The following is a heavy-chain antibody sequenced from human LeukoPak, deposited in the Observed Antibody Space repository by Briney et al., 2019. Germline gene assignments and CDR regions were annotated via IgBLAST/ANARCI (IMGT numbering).Heavy chain of an antibody. V-gene: IGHV1-2*02. D-gene: IGHD7-27*01. J-gene: IGHJ5*02. CDR2: INPNSGGT. CDR1: GYTFTGYY. Sequence: ASVKVSCKASGYTFTGYYMHWVRQAPGQGLEWMGWINPNSGGTKYAQKFQGRATMTRDTSINTAYMELSSLRSDDTAFYYCARDYTGDYNWFDPWGQGTLVTVSS. CDR3: ARDYTGDYNWFDP.